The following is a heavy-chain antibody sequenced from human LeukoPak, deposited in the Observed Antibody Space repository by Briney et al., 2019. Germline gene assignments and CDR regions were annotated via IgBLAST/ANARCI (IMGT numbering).Heavy chain of an antibody. D-gene: IGHD6-19*01. CDR3: ARGWVGAVAGDYFDY. CDR1: GGSISSYY. V-gene: IGHV4-4*07. J-gene: IGHJ4*02. Sequence: SETLSLTCTVSGGSISSYYWSWIRQPAGKGLEWIGRIYTSGSTNYNPSLKSRVTMSVDTSKNQFSLKLSSVTAADTAVYYCARGWVGAVAGDYFDYWGQGTLVTVSS. CDR2: IYTSGST.